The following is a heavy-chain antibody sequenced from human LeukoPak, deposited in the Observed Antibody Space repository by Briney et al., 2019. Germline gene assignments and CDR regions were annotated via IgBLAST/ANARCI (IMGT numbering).Heavy chain of an antibody. CDR2: ISYDGSNK. V-gene: IGHV3-30*01. D-gene: IGHD3-9*01. CDR3: ARSPGILTGYYILRGDYFDY. Sequence: GGSLRLSCAASGFTFSSYAMHWVRQAPGKGLEWVAVISYDGSNKYYADSGKGRFTISRDNSKNTLYLQMNSLRAEDTAVYYCARSPGILTGYYILRGDYFDYWGQGTLVTVSS. CDR1: GFTFSSYA. J-gene: IGHJ4*02.